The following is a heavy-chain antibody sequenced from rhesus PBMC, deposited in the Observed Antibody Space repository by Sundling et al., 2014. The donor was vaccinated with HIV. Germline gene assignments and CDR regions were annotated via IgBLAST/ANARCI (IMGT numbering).Heavy chain of an antibody. V-gene: IGHV4-169*01. Sequence: QLQLQESGPGLVKPSETLSVTCAVSGGSISSSYWSWIRQAPGKGLEWIGYIHGSDSNTDYNPSLNSRVTISKDTSNNQFSLRLRSVTAADTAVYFCARTGGGRSPLDYYGLDSWGQGVVVTVSS. J-gene: IGHJ6*01. D-gene: IGHD6-25*01. CDR1: GGSISSSY. CDR3: ARTGGGRSPLDYYGLDS. CDR2: IHGSDSNT.